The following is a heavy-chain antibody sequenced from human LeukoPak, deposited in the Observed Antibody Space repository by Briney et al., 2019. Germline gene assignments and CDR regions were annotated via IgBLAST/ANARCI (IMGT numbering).Heavy chain of an antibody. D-gene: IGHD3-10*01. Sequence: ASVKVSCKASGYTFTSYGISWVRRAPGQGLEWMGWISAYNGNTNYAQKLQGRVTTTTDTSTSTAYMELRSLRSDDTAVYYCARDVGDIWFGEMLRDWFDPWGQGTLVTVSS. CDR2: ISAYNGNT. CDR1: GYTFTSYG. V-gene: IGHV1-18*01. J-gene: IGHJ5*02. CDR3: ARDVGDIWFGEMLRDWFDP.